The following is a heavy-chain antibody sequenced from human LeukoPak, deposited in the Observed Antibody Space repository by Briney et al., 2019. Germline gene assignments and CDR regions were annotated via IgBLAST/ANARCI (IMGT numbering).Heavy chain of an antibody. J-gene: IGHJ4*02. CDR2: ISYDGSNK. CDR3: ARGEDPYCGGDCYKRAFDY. D-gene: IGHD2-21*02. Sequence: GGSLRLSCAASGFTFSSYAMHWVRQAPGKGLEWVAVISYDGSNKYYADSVKGRFTISRDNSKNTLYLQMNSLRAEDTAVYYCARGEDPYCGGDCYKRAFDYWGQGTLVTVSS. CDR1: GFTFSSYA. V-gene: IGHV3-30-3*01.